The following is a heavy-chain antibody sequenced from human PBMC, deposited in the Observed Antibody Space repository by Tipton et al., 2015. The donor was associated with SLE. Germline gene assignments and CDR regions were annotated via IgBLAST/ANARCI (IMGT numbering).Heavy chain of an antibody. CDR2: IYNIGGP. J-gene: IGHJ2*01. CDR1: GGSISSSNW. D-gene: IGHD4-23*01. Sequence: TLSLTCAVSGGSISSSNWWSWVRQPPGKGLEGIGEIYNIGGPNYTPSLKSRVTISVDKSKTQFSLKLSSVTAADTAVYYCARAVTTVVTRAYWYFDLWGRGTLVTVSS. CDR3: ARAVTTVVTRAYWYFDL. V-gene: IGHV4-4*02.